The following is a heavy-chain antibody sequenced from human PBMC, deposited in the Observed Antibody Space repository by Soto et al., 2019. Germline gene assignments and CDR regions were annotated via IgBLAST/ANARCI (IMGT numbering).Heavy chain of an antibody. J-gene: IGHJ4*02. CDR1: GGSISSGDYY. CDR3: AGEGSSSGYYTFDY. Sequence: PSETLSLICTVSGGSISSGDYYWSWIRQPPGKGLEWIGYIYYSGSTYYNPSLKSLVTISVDTSKNQFSLKLSSVTAADKAVYYCAGEGSSSGYYTFDYWVQGPLVTVSS. D-gene: IGHD3-22*01. V-gene: IGHV4-30-4*01. CDR2: IYYSGST.